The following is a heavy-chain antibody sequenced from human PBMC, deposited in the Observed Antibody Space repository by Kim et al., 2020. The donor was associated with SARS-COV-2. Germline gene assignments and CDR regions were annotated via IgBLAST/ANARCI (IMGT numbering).Heavy chain of an antibody. CDR3: ARGQHNAFDI. D-gene: IGHD2-21*01. V-gene: IGHV6-1*01. CDR1: GDRFSSYSVA. J-gene: IGHJ3*02. Sequence: SQTLSLTCAFSGDRFSSYSVAWNWIRQSPSRGLEWLGRTYYRSQWYTDYAMSVKSRIVINADTSKNHFSLQLNSVTPEDTAVYYCARGQHNAFDIWGQGTMVTVSS. CDR2: TYYRSQWYT.